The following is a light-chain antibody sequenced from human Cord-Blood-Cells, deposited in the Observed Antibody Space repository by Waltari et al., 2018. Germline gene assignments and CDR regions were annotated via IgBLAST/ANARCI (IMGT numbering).Light chain of an antibody. CDR1: NTGSKS. Sequence: SYVLTQPPSVSVAPGKTARLTSGGNNTGSKSVHWYQQKPGQAPVLVIYYDSDRPSGIPERFSGSNSGNTATLTISRVEAGDEADYYCQVWDSSSDHVVFGGGTKLTVL. V-gene: IGLV3-21*04. CDR2: YDS. J-gene: IGLJ2*01. CDR3: QVWDSSSDHVV.